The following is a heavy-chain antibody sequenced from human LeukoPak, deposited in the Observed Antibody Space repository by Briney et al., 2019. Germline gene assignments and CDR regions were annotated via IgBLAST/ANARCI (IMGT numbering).Heavy chain of an antibody. CDR3: ARKSASGNYPLDY. J-gene: IGHJ4*02. D-gene: IGHD3-10*01. Sequence: GGSLRLSCAASGFNFGSYSMTWVRQAPGKGLEWVSVISGDSITTFYADSVKGRFTISRDNAKNTVFLQMSSLRAEDTALYYCARKSASGNYPLDYWGQGTLVTVSS. CDR2: ISGDSITT. CDR1: GFNFGSYS. V-gene: IGHV3-23*01.